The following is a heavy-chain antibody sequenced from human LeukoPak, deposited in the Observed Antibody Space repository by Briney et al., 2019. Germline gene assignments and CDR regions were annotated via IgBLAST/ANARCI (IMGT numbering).Heavy chain of an antibody. CDR1: GDSITSYS. D-gene: IGHD1-14*01. Sequence: SETLSLTCSVSGDSITSYSWSWLRQPAGKGLEWIGRVYASGTTNYNPSLESRVTISMDKFQNQFSLTLRSVTAADTAVYYCARDRSRKFVGWFDPWGQGVLVTVSS. CDR2: VYASGTT. V-gene: IGHV4-4*07. CDR3: ARDRSRKFVGWFDP. J-gene: IGHJ5*02.